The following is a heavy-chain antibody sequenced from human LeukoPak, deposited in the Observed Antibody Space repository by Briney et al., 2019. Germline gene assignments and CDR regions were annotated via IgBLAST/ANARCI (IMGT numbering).Heavy chain of an antibody. D-gene: IGHD3-16*01. CDR1: GGSISSYY. J-gene: IGHJ4*02. V-gene: IGHV4-59*01. Sequence: PSETLSLTCTVSGGSISSYYWSWIRQPPGKGLEWIGYIYYSGSTNYNPSLKSRVTISVDTSKNQFSLKLSSVTAADTAVYYCARLTSFGGAFFYWGQGTLVTVSS. CDR2: IYYSGST. CDR3: ARLTSFGGAFFY.